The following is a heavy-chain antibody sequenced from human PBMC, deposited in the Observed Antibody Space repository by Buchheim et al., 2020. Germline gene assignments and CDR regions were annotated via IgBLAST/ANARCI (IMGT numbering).Heavy chain of an antibody. J-gene: IGHJ4*02. Sequence: EVQLVESGGGLVQPGGSLRLSCAASGFTFSRYSMQWVRQAPGKGLVWVSRITSDGTTTSYADSVTGRFTISKDIAKNTLYLQMNSLRAEDTAIYYCVRASSSSFDYWGQGTL. CDR2: ITSDGTTT. CDR3: VRASSSSFDY. V-gene: IGHV3-74*01. D-gene: IGHD2-2*01. CDR1: GFTFSRYS.